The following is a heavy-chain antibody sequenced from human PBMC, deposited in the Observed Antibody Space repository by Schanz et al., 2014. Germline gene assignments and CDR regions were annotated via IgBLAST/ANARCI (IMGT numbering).Heavy chain of an antibody. CDR1: GFTFSSHA. Sequence: EAQLVESGGGLVEPGGSLRLSCAASGFTFSSHAMSWVRQAPGKGLEWVSAIRSVSSTYYADSVKGRFIISRDNSKNRLYLQMNSLRADDTAVYYSAKDLRVAYYGSTDAFDIWGQGTMVTVSS. D-gene: IGHD3-10*01. J-gene: IGHJ3*02. V-gene: IGHV3-23*04. CDR2: IRSVSST. CDR3: AKDLRVAYYGSTDAFDI.